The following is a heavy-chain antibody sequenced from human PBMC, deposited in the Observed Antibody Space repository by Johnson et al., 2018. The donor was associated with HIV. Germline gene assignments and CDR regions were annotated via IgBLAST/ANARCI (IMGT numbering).Heavy chain of an antibody. J-gene: IGHJ3*02. V-gene: IGHV3-30*18. CDR2: ISYDGKNK. CDR3: AKANYYVYAFDI. CDR1: GFTFNNYG. Sequence: QVQLVESVGVVVQPGRSMRLSCAASGFTFNNYGMHWVRQAPGKGLEWVAVISYDGKNKYFGDSVKGRFTISRDNSKNTLYLHMNSLRVEDTAVYYCAKANYYVYAFDIWGQGTMVTVS. D-gene: IGHD3-22*01.